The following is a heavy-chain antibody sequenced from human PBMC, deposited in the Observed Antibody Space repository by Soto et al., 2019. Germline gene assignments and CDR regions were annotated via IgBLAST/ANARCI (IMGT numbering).Heavy chain of an antibody. CDR3: ARSIVVVTALDY. J-gene: IGHJ4*02. CDR1: GYTFTSYA. V-gene: IGHV1-3*05. D-gene: IGHD2-21*02. Sequence: QVQLVQSGAEEKKPGASVKVSCKASGYTFTSYAMHWVRQAPGQRLEWMGWINAGNGNTKYSQKFQGRVTITRDTSASTVYMELSSLPSEDTAVYYCARSIVVVTALDYWGQGTLVTVSS. CDR2: INAGNGNT.